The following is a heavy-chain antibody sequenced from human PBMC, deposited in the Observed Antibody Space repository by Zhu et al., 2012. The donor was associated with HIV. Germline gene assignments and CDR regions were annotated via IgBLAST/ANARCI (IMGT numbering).Heavy chain of an antibody. D-gene: IGHD3-10*01. CDR3: VSSFTSGLGSSSETGYYFDY. J-gene: IGHJ4*02. CDR2: INHSGST. V-gene: IGHV4-34*01. Sequence: QVQLQQWGAGLLKPSETLSLTCAVYGGSFSDYHWSWIRQPPGKGLEWIGEINHSGSTNYNRPLKSRVTMSVDTSKNQFSLKLSSVTAADTAVYYCVSSFTSGLGSSSETGYYFDYVGPGNPGPPSPQ. CDR1: GGSFSDYH.